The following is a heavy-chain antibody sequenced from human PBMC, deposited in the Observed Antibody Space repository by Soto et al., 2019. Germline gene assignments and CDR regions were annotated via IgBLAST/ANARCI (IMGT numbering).Heavy chain of an antibody. D-gene: IGHD2-15*01. CDR3: ARSPRYCSGGSCTRKGYYYYMDV. Sequence: PSETLSLTCAVYGGSFSGYYWSWIRQPPGKGLEWIGEINLSGSTNYNPSLKSRVTISVDTSKNHFSLKLISVTAADTAVYYCARSPRYCSGGSCTRKGYYYYMDVWGKGTTVTVSS. CDR2: INLSGST. CDR1: GGSFSGYY. V-gene: IGHV4-34*01. J-gene: IGHJ6*03.